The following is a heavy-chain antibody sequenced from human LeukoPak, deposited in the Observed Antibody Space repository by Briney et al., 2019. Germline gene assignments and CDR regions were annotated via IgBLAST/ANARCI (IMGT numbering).Heavy chain of an antibody. CDR2: ISGSGGRT. CDR1: GFTVSSST. CDR3: AKIFRDEYCSGGSCYPHDAYYYYYYMDV. J-gene: IGHJ6*03. V-gene: IGHV3-23*01. D-gene: IGHD2-15*01. Sequence: PGGSLRLSCAASGFTVSSSTMNWVGQAPGRGLKWVSAISGSGGRTYYADSVKGRCTISRDNSKNTLYLQMNSLRAEDTAVYYCAKIFRDEYCSGGSCYPHDAYYYYYYMDVWGKGTTVTVSS.